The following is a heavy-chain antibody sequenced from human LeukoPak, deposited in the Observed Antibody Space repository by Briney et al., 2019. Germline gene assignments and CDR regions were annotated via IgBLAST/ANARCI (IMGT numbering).Heavy chain of an antibody. Sequence: SETLSLTCTVSGGSISSYYWGWIRQPPGKGLEWIGSIYYSGSTYYNPSLKSRVTISVDTSKNQFSLKLSSVTAADTAVYYCARESSSWPSQENWFDPWGQGTLVTVSS. J-gene: IGHJ5*02. CDR1: GGSISSYY. CDR3: ARESSSWPSQENWFDP. D-gene: IGHD6-13*01. CDR2: IYYSGST. V-gene: IGHV4-39*02.